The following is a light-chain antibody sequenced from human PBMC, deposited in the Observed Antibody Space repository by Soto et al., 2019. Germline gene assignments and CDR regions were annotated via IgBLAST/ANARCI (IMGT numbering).Light chain of an antibody. V-gene: IGKV1-5*03. J-gene: IGKJ2*01. Sequence: DIQMTQSPSTLSASVGDRVTITCRASQSISSWLAWYQQKPGKAPKVLIYKASNLESGVPSRFRGSGSGTEFTLTISSLQPDDFATYYCQQYNSISYTFGQGTKLEIK. CDR3: QQYNSISYT. CDR1: QSISSW. CDR2: KAS.